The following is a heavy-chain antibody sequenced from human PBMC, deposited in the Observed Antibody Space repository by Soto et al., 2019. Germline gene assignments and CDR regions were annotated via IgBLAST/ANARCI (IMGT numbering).Heavy chain of an antibody. V-gene: IGHV3-74*01. CDR3: ARELASGY. CDR1: GFTFSSYL. J-gene: IGHJ4*02. CDR2: IASDGSST. Sequence: EVQLVESGGGSVQPGGSLRLSCAASGFTFSSYLMHWVRQAPGKGLVWVSRIASDGSSTNYADSVKGRFTIFRDNAKNTLYLQMNSLRAEDTAVYYCARELASGYWGQGTLVTVSS.